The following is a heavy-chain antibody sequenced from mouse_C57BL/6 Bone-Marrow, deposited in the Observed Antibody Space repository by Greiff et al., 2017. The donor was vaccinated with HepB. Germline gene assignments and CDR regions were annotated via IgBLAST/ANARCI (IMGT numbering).Heavy chain of an antibody. V-gene: IGHV1-26*01. Sequence: EVKLVESGPELVKPGASVKISCKASGYTFTDYYMNWVKQSHGKSLEWIGDINPNNGGTSYNQKFKGKATLTVDKSSSTAYMELRSLTSEDSAVYYCARLLRPYYFDYWGQGTTLTVSS. CDR1: GYTFTDYY. CDR3: ARLLRPYYFDY. D-gene: IGHD1-2*01. CDR2: INPNNGGT. J-gene: IGHJ2*01.